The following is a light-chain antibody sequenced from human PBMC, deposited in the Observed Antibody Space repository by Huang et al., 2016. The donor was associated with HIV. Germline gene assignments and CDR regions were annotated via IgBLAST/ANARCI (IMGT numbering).Light chain of an antibody. CDR1: QNIGSW. CDR2: KAS. J-gene: IGKJ2*01. V-gene: IGKV1-5*03. Sequence: DIQMTQSPSTLSASVGARVTITCRASQNIGSWLAWYQQKPGKAPKLLIYKASTLQGGVPSRFSGSCSGTGFSLTIRSLQPDDFATYFCQQLNSNPYTFGQGTQVQIK. CDR3: QQLNSNPYT.